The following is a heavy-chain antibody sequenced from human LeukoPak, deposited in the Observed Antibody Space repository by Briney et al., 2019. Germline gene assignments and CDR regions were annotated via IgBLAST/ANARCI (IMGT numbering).Heavy chain of an antibody. CDR1: GFTFSTYP. J-gene: IGHJ6*02. Sequence: GGSLRLSCSASGFTFSTYPMHWVRQAPGKGLEYVSAINNYGDSTYYADSVKGRFTISRDNSKNTLYLQMNSLRAEDTAVYYCAKDMGGYDFDYYYYYGMDVWGQGTTVTVSS. D-gene: IGHD5-12*01. CDR2: INNYGDST. V-gene: IGHV3-64*04. CDR3: AKDMGGYDFDYYYYYGMDV.